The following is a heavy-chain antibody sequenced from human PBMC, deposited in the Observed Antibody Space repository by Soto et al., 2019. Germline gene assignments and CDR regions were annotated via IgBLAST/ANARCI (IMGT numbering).Heavy chain of an antibody. J-gene: IGHJ4*02. Sequence: IWIRQPPGKRLEWIGYISYSGSTDYNPSLKSRVTISGDTSKNQFSLKVSSATAADTAVYYCARGTSWQLPFDYWGQGTLVTVSS. CDR3: ARGTSWQLPFDY. V-gene: IGHV4-59*01. CDR2: ISYSGST. D-gene: IGHD6-13*01.